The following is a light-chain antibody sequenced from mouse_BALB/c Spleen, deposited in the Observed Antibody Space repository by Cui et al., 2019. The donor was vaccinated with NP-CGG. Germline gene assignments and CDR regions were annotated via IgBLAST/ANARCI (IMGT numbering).Light chain of an antibody. CDR1: TGAVTTSNY. CDR3: ALWYSNHWM. V-gene: IGLV1*01. Sequence: QAVVTQESALTTSPAVTVTLTCRSSTGAVTTSNYANWVQEKPDHLFTGLIGGTNNRAPGVPARFSGSLIGDKAALTITGAQTEDEAIYFCALWYSNHWMFGGGTKLTVL. J-gene: IGLJ1*01. CDR2: GTN.